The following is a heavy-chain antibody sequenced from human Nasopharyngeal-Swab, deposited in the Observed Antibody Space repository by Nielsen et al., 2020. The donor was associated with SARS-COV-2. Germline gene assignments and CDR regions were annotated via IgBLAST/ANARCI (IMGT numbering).Heavy chain of an antibody. D-gene: IGHD3-16*01. Sequence: SETLSLTCTVSGGSISSSSYYWGWISQPPGKGLEWIGSIYYSGSTYYNPSLKSRVTISVDTSKNQFSLKLSSVTAADTAVYYCARQVWQNYYYMDVWGKGTTVTVSS. CDR2: IYYSGST. CDR1: GGSISSSSYY. J-gene: IGHJ6*03. V-gene: IGHV4-39*01. CDR3: ARQVWQNYYYMDV.